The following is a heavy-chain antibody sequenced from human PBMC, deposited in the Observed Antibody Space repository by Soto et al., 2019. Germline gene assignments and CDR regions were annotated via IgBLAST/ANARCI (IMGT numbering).Heavy chain of an antibody. CDR1: GGSISSYY. V-gene: IGHV4-59*08. Sequence: PSETLSLTCTVSGGSISSYYWSWIRQPPGKGLEWIGYIYYSGSTNYNPSLKSRVTISVDTSKNQFSLKLSSVTAADTAVYYCAIHRTPVAPSRHFDYRGQRTLDTVSS. CDR2: IYYSGST. J-gene: IGHJ4*02. CDR3: AIHRTPVAPSRHFDY. D-gene: IGHD4-17*01.